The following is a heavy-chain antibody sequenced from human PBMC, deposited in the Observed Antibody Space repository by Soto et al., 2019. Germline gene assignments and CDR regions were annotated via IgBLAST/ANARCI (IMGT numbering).Heavy chain of an antibody. CDR1: CGSIRSGGYS. J-gene: IGHJ4*02. Sequence: PSETLSLTCAASCGSIRSGGYSWSWIRQPPGKWLEWIGYIYRSGIXXYNPSLKXXVTISVDRSKXRFSLXRISVTAADTAVYYCARVPDYWRQGTLVTVSS. CDR2: IYRSGIX. V-gene: IGHV4-30-2*01. CDR3: ARVPDY.